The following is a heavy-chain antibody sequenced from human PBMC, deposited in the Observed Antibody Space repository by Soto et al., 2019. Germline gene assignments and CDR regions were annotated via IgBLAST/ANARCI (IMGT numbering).Heavy chain of an antibody. CDR2: IYYSGST. Sequence: SETLSLTCTVSGGSISSYYWSWIRQPPGKGLEWIGYIYYSGSTNYNPSLKSRVTISVDTSKNQFSLKLSSVTAADTAVYYCAREGYDKGFDYWGQGTLVTVSS. D-gene: IGHD5-12*01. CDR3: AREGYDKGFDY. J-gene: IGHJ4*02. V-gene: IGHV4-59*01. CDR1: GGSISSYY.